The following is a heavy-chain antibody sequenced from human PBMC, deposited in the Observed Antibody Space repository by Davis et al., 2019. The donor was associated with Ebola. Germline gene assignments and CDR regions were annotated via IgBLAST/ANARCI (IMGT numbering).Heavy chain of an antibody. CDR1: GFTFSTYW. V-gene: IGHV3-7*01. CDR2: IKEDGSEK. Sequence: GESLKISCAASGFTFSTYWMTWVRQAPGKGLEWVANIKEDGSEKYYVDSVKGRFTISRDNAKNSLYLQMNSLRAEDTAVYYCARKVQNWGQGTLVTVSS. CDR3: ARKVQN. J-gene: IGHJ4*02. D-gene: IGHD1-1*01.